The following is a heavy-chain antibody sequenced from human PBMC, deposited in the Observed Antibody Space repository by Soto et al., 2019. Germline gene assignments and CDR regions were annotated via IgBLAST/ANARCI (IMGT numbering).Heavy chain of an antibody. CDR2: IYYSGST. V-gene: IGHV4-61*08. D-gene: IGHD4-17*01. Sequence: PSETLSLTCTVSGGSISSGGYSWTWIRQHPGKGLEWIGYIYYSGSTNYNPSLKSRVTISVDTSKNQFSLKLSSVTAADTAVYYCARRYGASFDYWGQGTLVTVSS. CDR3: ARRYGASFDY. CDR1: GGSISSGGYS. J-gene: IGHJ4*02.